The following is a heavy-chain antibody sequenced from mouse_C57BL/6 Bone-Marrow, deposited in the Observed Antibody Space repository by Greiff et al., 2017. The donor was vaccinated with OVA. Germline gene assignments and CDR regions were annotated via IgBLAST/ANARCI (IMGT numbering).Heavy chain of an antibody. Sequence: VQLKESGPGLVKPSQSLSLTCSVTGYSITSGYYWNWIRQFPGNKLEWMGYISYDGSNNYNPSLKNRISITRDTSKNQFFLKLNSVTTEDTATYYCAREINYYGSSYGYFDYWGQGTTLTVSS. CDR3: AREINYYGSSYGYFDY. V-gene: IGHV3-6*01. CDR2: ISYDGSN. CDR1: GYSITSGYY. D-gene: IGHD1-1*01. J-gene: IGHJ2*01.